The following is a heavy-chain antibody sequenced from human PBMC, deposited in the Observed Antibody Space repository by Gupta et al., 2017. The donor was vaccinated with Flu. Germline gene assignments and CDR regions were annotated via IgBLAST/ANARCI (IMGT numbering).Heavy chain of an antibody. D-gene: IGHD2-2*01. Sequence: EVQLVQSGAEVKKPGESLKISCKGSGYSFTSYWIGWVRQMPGKGLEWMGIIYPGDSDTRYSPSFQGQVTISADKSISTAYLQWSSLKASDTAMYYCARQWGDIVVVPAAAKGGWFDPWGQGTLVTVSS. CDR3: ARQWGDIVVVPAAAKGGWFDP. CDR1: GYSFTSYW. V-gene: IGHV5-51*01. CDR2: IYPGDSDT. J-gene: IGHJ5*02.